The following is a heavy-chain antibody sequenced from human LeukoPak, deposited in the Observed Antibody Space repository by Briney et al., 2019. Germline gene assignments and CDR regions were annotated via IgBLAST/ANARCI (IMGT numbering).Heavy chain of an antibody. CDR3: ARDRGSGWQEAFDY. Sequence: GGSLRLSCAASGFTFNSYAMSWVRQAPGKGLEWVSSISSSSSYIYYADSVKGRFTTSRDNAKNSLYLQMNSLGAEDAAVYYCARDRGSGWQEAFDYWGQGTLVTVSS. CDR1: GFTFNSYA. J-gene: IGHJ4*02. V-gene: IGHV3-21*01. CDR2: ISSSSSYI. D-gene: IGHD6-19*01.